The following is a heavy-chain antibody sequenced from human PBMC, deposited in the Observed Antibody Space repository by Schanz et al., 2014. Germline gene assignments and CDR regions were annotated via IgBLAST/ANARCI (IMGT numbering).Heavy chain of an antibody. Sequence: EVYLVESGGGLVQPGGSLRLSCAASGFVFSNYAMTWVRQAPGKGLEWVSGISGSGGSTYYADSVKGRFTISRDNSKNTLSVQMNSLRAEDTAVYYCAKGVGEYYHYYGMDVWGQGTTVTVSS. J-gene: IGHJ6*02. V-gene: IGHV3-23*04. CDR1: GFVFSNYA. CDR2: ISGSGGST. CDR3: AKGVGEYYHYYGMDV. D-gene: IGHD1-26*01.